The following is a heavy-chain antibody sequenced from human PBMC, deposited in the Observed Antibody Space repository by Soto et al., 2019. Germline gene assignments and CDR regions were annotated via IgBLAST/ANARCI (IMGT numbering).Heavy chain of an antibody. CDR2: ISAYDGYT. V-gene: IGHV1-18*01. J-gene: IGHJ6*02. CDR3: ASGGSIDSQLYRPYGMNV. CDR1: GYTFTSYY. Sequence: ASVKVSCKASGYTFTSYYINWVRQAPGQGLEWLGWISAYDGYTTYAQILQGRVFMTTDTSTKTAYMELRSLRSDDTATYFCASGGSIDSQLYRPYGMNVWGQGTTVTVSS. D-gene: IGHD2-2*01.